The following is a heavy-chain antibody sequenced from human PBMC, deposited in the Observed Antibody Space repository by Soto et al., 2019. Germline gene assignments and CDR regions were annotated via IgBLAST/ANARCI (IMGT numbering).Heavy chain of an antibody. V-gene: IGHV1-69*15. D-gene: IGHD1-1*01. J-gene: IGHJ3*02. Sequence: QVQLVQSGAEVRRPGSSVKVSCKASGGTFGSNAISWVRQAPGQGLEWMGNIIPIFGTINNAQKFQGRVTITADESTNTAYMELRSLRSEETAVYYCAREGYTFGPGEVRGAFDICGQGTMVTVSS. CDR3: AREGYTFGPGEVRGAFDI. CDR1: GGTFGSNA. CDR2: IIPIFGTI.